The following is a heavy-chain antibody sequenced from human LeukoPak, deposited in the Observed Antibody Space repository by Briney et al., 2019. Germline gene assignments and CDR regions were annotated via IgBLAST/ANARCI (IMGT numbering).Heavy chain of an antibody. CDR2: IKQDGREK. D-gene: IGHD6-19*01. CDR1: GFTFSSYW. J-gene: IGHJ4*02. V-gene: IGHV3-7*03. CDR3: ATIAVEVCYDC. Sequence: GGSLRLSCAASGFTFSSYWMSWVRQAPGKGLEWVANIKQDGREKYYVDSVKGRFTISRDNAKNSLYLQMNSLRAVDTAVYYCATIAVEVCYDCWGQGTLVTVSS.